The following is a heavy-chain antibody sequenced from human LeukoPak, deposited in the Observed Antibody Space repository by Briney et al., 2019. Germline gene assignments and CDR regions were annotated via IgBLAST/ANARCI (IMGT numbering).Heavy chain of an antibody. Sequence: GGSLRLSCAASGFTFSSCGMHWVRQAPGKGLEWVAVISYDGSNKYYADSVKGRFTISRDNSKNTLFLEMNSLRAEDTAVYYCAKALTSGWYLDAFNIWGQGTMVTVST. D-gene: IGHD6-19*01. CDR1: GFTFSSCG. J-gene: IGHJ3*02. CDR3: AKALTSGWYLDAFNI. V-gene: IGHV3-30*18. CDR2: ISYDGSNK.